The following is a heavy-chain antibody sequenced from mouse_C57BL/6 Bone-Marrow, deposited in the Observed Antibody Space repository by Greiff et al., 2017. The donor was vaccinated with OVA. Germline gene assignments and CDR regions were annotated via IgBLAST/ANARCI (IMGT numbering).Heavy chain of an antibody. V-gene: IGHV7-3*01. CDR1: GFTFTDYY. D-gene: IGHD2-4*01. J-gene: IGHJ1*03. CDR3: ARSHMITTDWYFDV. Sequence: EVKLMESGGGLVQPGGSLSLSCAASGFTFTDYYMSWVRQPPGKALEWLGFIRNKANGYTTEYSASVKGRFTISRDNSQSILYLQMNALRAEDSATYYCARSHMITTDWYFDVWGTGTTVTVSS. CDR2: IRNKANGYTT.